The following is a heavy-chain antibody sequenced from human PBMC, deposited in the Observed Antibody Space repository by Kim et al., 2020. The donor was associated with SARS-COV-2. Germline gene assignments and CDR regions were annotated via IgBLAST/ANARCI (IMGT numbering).Heavy chain of an antibody. CDR1: GGSISSYY. CDR3: AMGYYYGSGSYSNAFDI. CDR2: IYYSGST. D-gene: IGHD3-10*01. Sequence: SETLSLTCTVSGGSISSYYWSWIRQPPGKGLEWIGYIYYSGSTNYNPSLKSRVTISVDTSKNQFSLKLSSVTAADTAVYYCAMGYYYGSGSYSNAFDIWGQGTMVTVSS. V-gene: IGHV4-59*01. J-gene: IGHJ3*02.